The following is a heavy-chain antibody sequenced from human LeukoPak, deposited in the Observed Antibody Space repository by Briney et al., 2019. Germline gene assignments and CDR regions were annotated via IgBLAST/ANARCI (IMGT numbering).Heavy chain of an antibody. CDR2: IIPIFGIA. V-gene: IGHV1-69*17. CDR1: GGTFSIYA. D-gene: IGHD3-10*01. CDR3: ARDFVYYGSGSYYGGPFDY. J-gene: IGHJ4*02. Sequence: SVKVSFKASGGTFSIYAISWVRQAPGQGLEWMGRIIPIFGIANYAQKFQGRVTITADKSTSTAYMELSSLRSEDTAVYYCARDFVYYGSGSYYGGPFDYWGQGTLVTVSS.